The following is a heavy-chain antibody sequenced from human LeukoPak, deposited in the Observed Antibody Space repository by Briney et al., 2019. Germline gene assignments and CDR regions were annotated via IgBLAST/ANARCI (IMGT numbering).Heavy chain of an antibody. CDR2: INPSGGST. J-gene: IGHJ4*02. Sequence: ASVKVSCKASGYTFTSYYMHWVRQAPGQGLEWMGIINPSGGSTSYAQKFQGRVTMTRDTSTSTVYMELSSLRSEDTAVYYCARDPRDRTAMALFDYWGQGTLATVSS. D-gene: IGHD5-18*01. CDR3: ARDPRDRTAMALFDY. V-gene: IGHV1-46*01. CDR1: GYTFTSYY.